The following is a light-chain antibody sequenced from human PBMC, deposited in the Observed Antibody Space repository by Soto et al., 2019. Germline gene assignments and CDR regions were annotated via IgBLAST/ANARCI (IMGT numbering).Light chain of an antibody. Sequence: QSALTQPASVSGSPGQSITISCTGTSSDVGSYNLVSWYQQHPGKAPKLMIYEGSKRPSGVSNRFSGSKSGNTASLPISGSQAEDEADYYCCSYAGSSTLVVFGGGTKLTVL. CDR1: SSDVGSYNL. CDR2: EGS. CDR3: CSYAGSSTLVV. V-gene: IGLV2-23*01. J-gene: IGLJ2*01.